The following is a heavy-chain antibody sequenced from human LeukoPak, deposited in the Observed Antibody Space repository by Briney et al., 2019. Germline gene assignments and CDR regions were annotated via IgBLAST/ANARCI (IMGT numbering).Heavy chain of an antibody. Sequence: PGGSLRLSCAASGFTFNNYWMTWVRQAPGKGLAWVANIKQDGSAKYYMDSVKGRFTISRDNAKSSLYLQMSSLGAEDTAIYYCARVNPLMAPGAFDIWGQGTVVAVSS. V-gene: IGHV3-7*01. CDR2: IKQDGSAK. CDR3: ARVNPLMAPGAFDI. CDR1: GFTFNNYW. J-gene: IGHJ3*02. D-gene: IGHD2-8*01.